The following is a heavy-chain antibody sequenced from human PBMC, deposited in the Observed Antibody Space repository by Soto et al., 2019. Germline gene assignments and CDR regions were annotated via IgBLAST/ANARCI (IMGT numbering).Heavy chain of an antibody. J-gene: IGHJ4*02. Sequence: GGSLRLSCAASGFTFSSYGMHWVRQAPGKGLEWVAVIWYDGSNKYYADSVKGRFTISRDNSKNTLYLQMNSLRAEDTAVYYCARESGYTYGPDDAYYCGYWGQGTLVAVSS. CDR3: ARESGYTYGPDDAYYCGY. D-gene: IGHD5-18*01. CDR2: IWYDGSNK. V-gene: IGHV3-33*01. CDR1: GFTFSSYG.